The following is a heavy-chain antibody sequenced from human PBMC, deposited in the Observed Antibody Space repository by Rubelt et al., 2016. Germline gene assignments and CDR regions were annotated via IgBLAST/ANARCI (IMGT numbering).Heavy chain of an antibody. Sequence: QVQLQESGPGLVKPSETLSLTCSVSGGSIRSYYWSWIRQPPGKGLEWIGYVCHSGSSNSNPSLKSRDTISADTSKNKLSLRLSPVTAADTAVYYCARDSTTFGVVSTGFDPWGQGTLVTVSS. D-gene: IGHD3-3*01. V-gene: IGHV4-59*01. CDR2: VCHSGSS. J-gene: IGHJ5*02. CDR3: ARDSTTFGVVSTGFDP. CDR1: GGSIRSYY.